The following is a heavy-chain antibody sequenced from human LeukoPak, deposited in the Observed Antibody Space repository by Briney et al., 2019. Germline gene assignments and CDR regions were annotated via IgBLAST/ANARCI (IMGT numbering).Heavy chain of an antibody. D-gene: IGHD6-6*01. CDR3: ARDSYSSSSQNTYYFDYYFDY. Sequence: APVKVSCKASGGTFSSYAISWVRQAPGQGLEWMGGIIPIFGTANYAQKFQGRVTITADKSTSTAYMELSSLRSEDTAVYYCARDSYSSSSQNTYYFDYYFDYWGQGTLVTVSS. CDR1: GGTFSSYA. CDR2: IIPIFGTA. J-gene: IGHJ4*02. V-gene: IGHV1-69*06.